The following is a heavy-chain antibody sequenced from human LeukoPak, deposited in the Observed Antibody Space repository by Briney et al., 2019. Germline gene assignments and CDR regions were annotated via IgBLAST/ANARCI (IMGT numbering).Heavy chain of an antibody. V-gene: IGHV3-21*01. J-gene: IGHJ2*01. CDR1: GFTFSSYS. D-gene: IGHD6-6*01. CDR2: MSSSRNYI. CDR3: ARGSGGFGSSSNWYFDL. Sequence: AGSLRLSCAASGFTFSSYSMNWVRQAPGKGLEWVSSMSSSRNYIYYGNSVKGRFTISRDNAKNSLYLQMNSLRAEDTAVYYCARGSGGFGSSSNWYFDLWGRGILVTVSS.